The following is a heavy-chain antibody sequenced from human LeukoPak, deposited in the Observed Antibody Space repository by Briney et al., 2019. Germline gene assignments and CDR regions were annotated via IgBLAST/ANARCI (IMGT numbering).Heavy chain of an antibody. D-gene: IGHD2-21*01. Sequence: SVKVSCKASGGTLRTYAINWVRQAPGQGLEWMGRIIPIFDSTIYAQEFQDGVTLSTDESTNTAYMELTSLISEDTAVYYCARGLRPGADHSPYFYYLDVWAKGPRSPSP. CDR3: ARGLRPGADHSPYFYYLDV. J-gene: IGHJ6*03. CDR1: GGTLRTYA. CDR2: IIPIFDST. V-gene: IGHV1-69*05.